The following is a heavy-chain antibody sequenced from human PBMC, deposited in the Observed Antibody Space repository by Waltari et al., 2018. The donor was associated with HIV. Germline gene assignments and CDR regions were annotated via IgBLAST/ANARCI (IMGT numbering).Heavy chain of an antibody. CDR2: LYSTGAT. CDR1: GDDSFSSTNYY. D-gene: IGHD1-26*01. CDR3: ARASGHYYADFDS. Sequence: QLQLQESGPGLVEPSETLSLTCTVSGDDSFSSTNYYWAWLRQPPGKGLEWIGSLYSTGATYYNPSLKSRIAMPVAPSNNQFSLKVNSVTAADTAVYYCARASGHYYADFDSWGQGILVTVSS. V-gene: IGHV4-39*01. J-gene: IGHJ4*02.